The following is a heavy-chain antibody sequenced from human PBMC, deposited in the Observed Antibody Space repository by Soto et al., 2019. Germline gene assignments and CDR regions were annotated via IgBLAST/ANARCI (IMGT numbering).Heavy chain of an antibody. CDR3: ARGLQQWLVPNWFDP. J-gene: IGHJ5*02. D-gene: IGHD6-19*01. CDR1: GGSFSGYY. Sequence: SETLSLTCAVYGGSFSGYYWSWIRQPPGKGLEWIGEINHSGSTNYNPSLKSRVTISVDTSKNQFSLKLSSVTAADTAVYYCARGLQQWLVPNWFDPWGQGTLVTVSS. CDR2: INHSGST. V-gene: IGHV4-34*01.